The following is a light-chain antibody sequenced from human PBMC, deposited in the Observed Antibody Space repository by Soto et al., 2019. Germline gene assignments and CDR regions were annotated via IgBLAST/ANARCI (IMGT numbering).Light chain of an antibody. CDR1: QSLSGNY. J-gene: IGKJ1*01. Sequence: EIVMTQSPATLSVSPGQRATLSCRASQSLSGNYLARYQQKPGQAPRVLIYRASIRATGISDRFSGSGSGTDFTLTISRLEPEDFAVYYCQHYGASPWTFGQGTKVDIK. CDR3: QHYGASPWT. V-gene: IGKV3-20*01. CDR2: RAS.